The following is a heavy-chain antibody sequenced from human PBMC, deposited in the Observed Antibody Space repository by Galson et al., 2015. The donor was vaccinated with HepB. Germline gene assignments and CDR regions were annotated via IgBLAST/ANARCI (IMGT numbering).Heavy chain of an antibody. D-gene: IGHD2-8*02. J-gene: IGHJ5*02. CDR1: GFTFSRYA. V-gene: IGHV3-23*01. CDR3: TNFSGFDN. Sequence: SLRLSCAGSGFTFSRYAMTWVRQAPGKGLEWVSSISGSGGSTYYADSVKGRFTISRDNSKNTLHLQMKNVRAEDTAMYYCTNFSGFDNWGQGTLVTVSS. CDR2: ISGSGGST.